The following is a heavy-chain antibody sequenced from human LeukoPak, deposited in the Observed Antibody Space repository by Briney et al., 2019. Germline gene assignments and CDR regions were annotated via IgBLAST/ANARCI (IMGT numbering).Heavy chain of an antibody. CDR2: VYYSGST. Sequence: SETLSLVCTVSGGSMISSHYYRAWIRQPPGKGLEWIANVYYSGSTFYNPSLKNRVALSVDTSQNQFSPRLSSVTAADTAVYYCAREERNHDTFDIWGQGAVVTVSS. J-gene: IGHJ3*02. CDR3: AREERNHDTFDI. V-gene: IGHV4-39*02. CDR1: GGSMISSHYY. D-gene: IGHD1-14*01.